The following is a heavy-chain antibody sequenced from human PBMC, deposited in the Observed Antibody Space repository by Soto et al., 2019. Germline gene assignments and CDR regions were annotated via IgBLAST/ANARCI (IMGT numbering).Heavy chain of an antibody. J-gene: IGHJ4*02. V-gene: IGHV3-33*08. CDR1: GFTFSSYA. CDR2: IWYDGSNK. CDR3: ARDDLTRHYFDY. Sequence: GGSLRLSCAASGFTFSSYAMHWVRQAPGKGLEWVAVIWYDGSNKYYADSVKGRFTISRDNSKNTLYLQMNSLRAEDTAVYYCARDDLTRHYFDYWGQGTLVTVSS.